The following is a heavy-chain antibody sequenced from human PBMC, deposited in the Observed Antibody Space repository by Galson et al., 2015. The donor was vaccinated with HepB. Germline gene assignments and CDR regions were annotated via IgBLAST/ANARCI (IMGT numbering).Heavy chain of an antibody. J-gene: IGHJ4*02. D-gene: IGHD6-19*01. Sequence: QSGAEVKKPGESLKISCKGSGYSFTSYWIGWVRQMPGKGLEWMGIIYPGDSDTRYGPSFQGQVTISADKSISTAYLQWSSLKASDTAMYYCARRGGSGWYGATRFDYWGQGTLVTVSS. CDR1: GYSFTSYW. CDR2: IYPGDSDT. V-gene: IGHV5-51*01. CDR3: ARRGGSGWYGATRFDY.